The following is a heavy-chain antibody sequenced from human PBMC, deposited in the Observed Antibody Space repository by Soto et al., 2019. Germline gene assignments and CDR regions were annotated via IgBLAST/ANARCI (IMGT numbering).Heavy chain of an antibody. CDR3: ARALHFDIFGPIDY. J-gene: IGHJ4*02. D-gene: IGHD3-3*01. Sequence: QVQLVESGGGVVQPGRSLRLSCAASGFTFSSYGMHWVRQAPVKGLEWVAVIWYDGSNKYYADSVKGRFTISRDNSKNTLYLQMNSLRAEDTAVYYCARALHFDIFGPIDYWGQGTLVTVSS. CDR1: GFTFSSYG. V-gene: IGHV3-33*01. CDR2: IWYDGSNK.